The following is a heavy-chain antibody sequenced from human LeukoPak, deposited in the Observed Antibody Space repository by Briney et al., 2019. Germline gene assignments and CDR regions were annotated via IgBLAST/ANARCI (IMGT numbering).Heavy chain of an antibody. CDR1: GFTFSTYG. V-gene: IGHV3-33*06. D-gene: IGHD4-17*01. CDR2: VWYDGSNE. Sequence: PGRSLRLSCAASGFTFSTYGMHWVRQAPGKGLEWVAVVWYDGSNEYYADSVKGRFTISRDNSKNTLYLQMSSLRAEDTAVYYCLKGVKGETTRDYWGQGTLVTVSS. CDR3: LKGVKGETTRDY. J-gene: IGHJ4*02.